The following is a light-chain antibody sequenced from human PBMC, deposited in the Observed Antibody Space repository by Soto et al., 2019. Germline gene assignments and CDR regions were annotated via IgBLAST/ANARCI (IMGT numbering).Light chain of an antibody. CDR3: SSYAGSSNV. Sequence: QSALTQPASVSGSPGQSITISCTGTSSDVGGYNYVSWYQQHPGKAPKLMIYEVNKRPSGVPDRFSGSKSGNTASLTVSGLQAEDEADYYCSSYAGSSNVFGTWTKVTVL. CDR1: SSDVGGYNY. J-gene: IGLJ1*01. CDR2: EVN. V-gene: IGLV2-8*01.